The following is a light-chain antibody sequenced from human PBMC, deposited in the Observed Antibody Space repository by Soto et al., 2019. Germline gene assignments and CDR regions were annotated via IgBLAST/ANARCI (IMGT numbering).Light chain of an antibody. CDR3: LLDDNYPRT. J-gene: IGKJ1*01. V-gene: IGKV1-6*01. CDR2: AAS. CDR1: QSISYF. Sequence: IQMTQLRYSLCASVGDRDNNNCRASQSISYFLNWYRQKPGQAPKLLIFAASTLQSVVPSRFGGSAALRYFTLCFSSLQLEDLASYYCLLDDNYPRTFGQGTKVDIK.